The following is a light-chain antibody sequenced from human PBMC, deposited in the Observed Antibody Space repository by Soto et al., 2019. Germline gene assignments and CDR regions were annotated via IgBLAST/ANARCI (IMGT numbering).Light chain of an antibody. CDR1: SSNIGSTT. CDR2: NNN. CDR3: AAWDDSLKRVV. V-gene: IGLV1-44*01. Sequence: QSVLTQPPSASGTPGQRVTIACSGSSSNIGSTTVKWYQQLPGTAPKLLIYNNNQRPSGVTDRFSGSKSGTSASLAISGLQSEDEADYDCAAWDDSLKRVVFGGGTKLTVL. J-gene: IGLJ3*02.